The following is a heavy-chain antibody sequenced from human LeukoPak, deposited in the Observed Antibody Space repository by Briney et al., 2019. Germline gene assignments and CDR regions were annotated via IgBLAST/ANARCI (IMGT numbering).Heavy chain of an antibody. CDR2: ITGSSTWT. V-gene: IGHV3-23*01. D-gene: IGHD7-27*01. Sequence: PGGSLRLSCEASGFTFRTYGMTCVRQASGKGLEWVSGITGSSTWTYYADSVRGRFTISRDNSKNTLHLQMNNLTADDAAIYYCARELVSLGTGYFDLWGRGTLVTVSS. CDR1: GFTFRTYG. J-gene: IGHJ2*01. CDR3: ARELVSLGTGYFDL.